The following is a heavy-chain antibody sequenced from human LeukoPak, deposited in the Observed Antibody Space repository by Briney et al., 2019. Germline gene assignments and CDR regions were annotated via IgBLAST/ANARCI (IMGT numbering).Heavy chain of an antibody. V-gene: IGHV3-74*01. D-gene: IGHD2-2*01. Sequence: GGSLRLSCAASGFTFSSYWMHWVRQAPGKGLVWVSRINSDGSSTSYADSVKGRFTISRDNAKNTLYLQMNSLRAEDTAVYYCARWGEVVPAATYYFDYWGKGTLVTVSS. CDR3: ARWGEVVPAATYYFDY. CDR1: GFTFSSYW. CDR2: INSDGSST. J-gene: IGHJ4*02.